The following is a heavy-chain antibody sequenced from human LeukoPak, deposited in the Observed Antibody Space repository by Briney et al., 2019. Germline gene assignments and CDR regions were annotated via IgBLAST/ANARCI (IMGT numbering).Heavy chain of an antibody. CDR3: ARGDIQWDY. Sequence: GASVKVSCKASVYTFTAYYIHWVRQAPGQRLEWMGGIDSNSGGTNFAQKFQGRVTMTRDTSITTAYVELSSLKSDDTAVYYCARGDIQWDYWGQGTQVTVSS. D-gene: IGHD6-19*01. CDR2: IDSNSGGT. CDR1: VYTFTAYY. V-gene: IGHV1-2*02. J-gene: IGHJ4*02.